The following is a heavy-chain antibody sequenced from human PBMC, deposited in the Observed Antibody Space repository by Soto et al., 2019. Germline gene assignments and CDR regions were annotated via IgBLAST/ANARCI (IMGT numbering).Heavy chain of an antibody. J-gene: IGHJ4*02. Sequence: SETLSLTCAVYGGSFSGYYWSWIRQPPGKGLEWIGEINHSGSTNYNPSLKSRVTISVDTSKNQFSLKLSSVTAADTAVYYCARAKGSYYFDYWGQGTLVTVSS. CDR1: GGSFSGYY. CDR2: INHSGST. D-gene: IGHD1-26*01. V-gene: IGHV4-34*01. CDR3: ARAKGSYYFDY.